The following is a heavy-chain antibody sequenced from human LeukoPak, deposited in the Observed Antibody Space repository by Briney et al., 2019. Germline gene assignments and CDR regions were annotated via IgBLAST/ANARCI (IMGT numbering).Heavy chain of an antibody. J-gene: IGHJ3*02. Sequence: SETLPLTCTVSGDSIGSHYWSWIRRPPGKGLEWIGYIFYVGSTNYNPSLKSRVTISVDTSKNQFSLKLNSVTAADTAVYYCARDYYDSRGEAFHIWGQGTMVTVSS. CDR3: ARDYYDSRGEAFHI. V-gene: IGHV4-59*11. D-gene: IGHD3-22*01. CDR2: IFYVGST. CDR1: GDSIGSHY.